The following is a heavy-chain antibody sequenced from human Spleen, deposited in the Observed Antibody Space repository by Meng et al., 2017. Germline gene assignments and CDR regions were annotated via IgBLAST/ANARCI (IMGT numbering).Heavy chain of an antibody. CDR2: ISYDGSNK. V-gene: IGHV3-30*07. CDR3: AKVLSGYSYARFDY. J-gene: IGHJ4*01. CDR1: GFTFSSYG. D-gene: IGHD5-18*01. Sequence: GESLKISCAASGFTFSSYGMHWVRQAPGKGLEWVAVISYDGSNKYYADSVKGRFTLPRDNSKNTLFLQMNSLRADDTAVYYCAKVLSGYSYARFDYWGHGTLVTVSS.